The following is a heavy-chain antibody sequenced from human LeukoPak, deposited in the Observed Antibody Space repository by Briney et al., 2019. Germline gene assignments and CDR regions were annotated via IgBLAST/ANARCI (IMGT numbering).Heavy chain of an antibody. V-gene: IGHV3-30-3*01. CDR3: AREGTGSYMDV. CDR1: GFTFSSYA. J-gene: IGHJ6*03. Sequence: GGSLRLSCAASGFTFSSYAMHWVRQAPGKGLEWVAVISYDGSNKYYADSVKGRFSISRDNAKSTLYLQVNSLRVEDTAVYYCAREGTGSYMDVWGKGTTVTVSS. D-gene: IGHD1/OR15-1a*01. CDR2: ISYDGSNK.